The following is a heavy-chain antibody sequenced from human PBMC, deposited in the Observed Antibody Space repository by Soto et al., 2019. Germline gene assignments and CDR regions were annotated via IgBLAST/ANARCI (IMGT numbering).Heavy chain of an antibody. J-gene: IGHJ3*02. CDR2: IYYSGST. D-gene: IGHD4-17*01. CDR1: GGSISSYY. Sequence: QVQLQESGTGLVKPSETLSLTCTVSGGSISSYYWSWIRQPPGKGLEWIGYIYYSGSTNYNPSLKSRVTISVDTSKNQFSLKLSSVTAADTAVYYCARQYGDYVRGAFDIWGQGTMVTVSS. V-gene: IGHV4-59*01. CDR3: ARQYGDYVRGAFDI.